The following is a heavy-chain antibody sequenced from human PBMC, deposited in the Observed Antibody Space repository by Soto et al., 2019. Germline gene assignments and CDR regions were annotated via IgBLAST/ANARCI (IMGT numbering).Heavy chain of an antibody. CDR1: GVTFNHYA. D-gene: IGHD4-17*01. Sequence: XGSLRLSCTASGVTFNHYAMSWVRRAPGKGLEWVSAVSGRGGSTKYADSVKGRFIISRDNSNSTLYLQMDSLRGEDTAVYYCAKDSTVTTSLYFYYYGFDVWGQGTTVTVSS. CDR3: AKDSTVTTSLYFYYYGFDV. V-gene: IGHV3-23*01. J-gene: IGHJ6*01. CDR2: VSGRGGST.